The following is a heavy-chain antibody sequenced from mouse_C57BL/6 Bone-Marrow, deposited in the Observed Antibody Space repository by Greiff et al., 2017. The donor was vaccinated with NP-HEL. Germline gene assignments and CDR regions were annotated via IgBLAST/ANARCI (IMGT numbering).Heavy chain of an antibody. CDR3: ARYYYGGCYAMDY. J-gene: IGHJ4*01. CDR2: IDPSDSYT. Sequence: QVQLQQPGAELVMPGASVKLSCTASGYTFTSYWMHWVKQRPGQGLEWIGEIDPSDSYTNYTSKFKGKSTLTVDTSSSTAYLQLSSLTSEDAAVYYCARYYYGGCYAMDYWGQGTSVTVSS. D-gene: IGHD1-1*01. CDR1: GYTFTSYW. V-gene: IGHV1-69*01.